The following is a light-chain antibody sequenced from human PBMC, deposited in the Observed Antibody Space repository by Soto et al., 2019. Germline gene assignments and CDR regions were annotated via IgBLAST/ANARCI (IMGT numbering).Light chain of an antibody. V-gene: IGKV1-5*01. Sequence: DIQMTQSPSSLSASLCDSVSIGFPASQNIRNWLAWYQQKPGKAPNPLIYDASSLKSGVPARFSGSGSGTEFTLTISSLQPDDFATYYCQQYNTYSTFGQGTRLEIK. CDR2: DAS. J-gene: IGKJ5*01. CDR3: QQYNTYST. CDR1: QNIRNW.